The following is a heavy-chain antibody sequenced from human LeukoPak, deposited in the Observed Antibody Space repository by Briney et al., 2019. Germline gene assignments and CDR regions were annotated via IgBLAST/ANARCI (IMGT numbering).Heavy chain of an antibody. CDR2: IYYSGNT. CDR3: ATLTGGDDAFDI. Sequence: PSETLSLTCTVSGDSISTSNSYWGWIRQPPGKGLEWIGSIYYSGNTYYNASLKSRVTISVDTSKNQFSLKLNSVTPADTAVYYCATLTGGDDAFDIWGQGTMVTVSS. D-gene: IGHD4-23*01. CDR1: GDSISTSNSY. V-gene: IGHV4-39*07. J-gene: IGHJ3*02.